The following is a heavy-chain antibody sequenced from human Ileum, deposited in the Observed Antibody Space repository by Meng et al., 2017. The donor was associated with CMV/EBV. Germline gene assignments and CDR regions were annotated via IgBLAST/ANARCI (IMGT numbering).Heavy chain of an antibody. CDR1: GFTFSSFV. J-gene: IGHJ4*02. CDR3: ATCLLGSKCFHPYY. Sequence: GESLKISCVASGFTFSSFVMHWVRQAPGKGLEYVSAINGNGGSTYYADSVKGRFTVSRDNSKNTLYLQMGSLRTEDMAVYYCATCLLGSKCFHPYYWGQGTLVTVSS. D-gene: IGHD4-11*01. V-gene: IGHV3-64*02. CDR2: INGNGGST.